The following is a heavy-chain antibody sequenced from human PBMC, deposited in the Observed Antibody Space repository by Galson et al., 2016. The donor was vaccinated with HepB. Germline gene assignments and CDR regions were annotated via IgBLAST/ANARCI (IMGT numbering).Heavy chain of an antibody. CDR1: GFIVNNNY. CDR2: IYSDGST. Sequence: SLRLSCAASGFIVNNNYMNWVRQAPGKGLEWVSVIYSDGSTYYADSAKGRFTISGDNSKNMLYLQMNTLRAEDTAVYYCARDPYYYDSRGYTTGFDVWGQGTMVTVSS. D-gene: IGHD3-22*01. V-gene: IGHV3-53*01. CDR3: ARDPYYYDSRGYTTGFDV. J-gene: IGHJ3*01.